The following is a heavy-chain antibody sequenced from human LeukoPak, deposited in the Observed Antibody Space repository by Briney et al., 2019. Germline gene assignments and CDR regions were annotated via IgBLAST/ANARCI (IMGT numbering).Heavy chain of an antibody. V-gene: IGHV1-18*01. D-gene: IGHD5-18*01. CDR2: VSGYNGNT. J-gene: IGHJ3*01. CDR3: AREVGSAMVNAFDF. Sequence: ASVKVSCKASGYTFTYYGINWVRLAPGQGLEWMGWVSGYNGNTRYAQNFQGRLTLTTDTSTNIAYMELMRLRSDDTAVYYCAREVGSAMVNAFDFWGQGTLVTVSS. CDR1: GYTFTYYG.